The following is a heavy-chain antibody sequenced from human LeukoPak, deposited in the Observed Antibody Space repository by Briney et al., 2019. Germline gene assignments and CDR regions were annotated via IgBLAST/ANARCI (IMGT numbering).Heavy chain of an antibody. D-gene: IGHD4-17*01. J-gene: IGHJ5*02. CDR1: GGSISSSSYY. CDR3: AKQYYGDYVGWFDP. Sequence: SETLSLTCTVSGGSISSSSYYWGWIRQPPGKGLEWIGSIYYSGSTNYNPSLKSRVTISVDTSKNQFSLKLSSVTAADTAVYYCAKQYYGDYVGWFDPWGQGTLVTVSS. V-gene: IGHV4-39*07. CDR2: IYYSGST.